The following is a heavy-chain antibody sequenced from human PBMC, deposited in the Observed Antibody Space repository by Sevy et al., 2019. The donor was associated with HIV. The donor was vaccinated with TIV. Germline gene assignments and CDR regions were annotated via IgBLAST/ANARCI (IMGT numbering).Heavy chain of an antibody. CDR2: IYYSGST. V-gene: IGHV4-61*01. J-gene: IGHJ6*02. Sequence: SETLSLTCTVSGGSVSSGSYYWSWIRQPPGKGLEWIGYIYYSGSTNYNPSLKSRVTISVDTSKNQFSLKRSSVTAADTAVYYCARVPDFYDSSGYYSQVGMDVWGQGTTVTVSS. CDR3: ARVPDFYDSSGYYSQVGMDV. CDR1: GGSVSSGSYY. D-gene: IGHD3-22*01.